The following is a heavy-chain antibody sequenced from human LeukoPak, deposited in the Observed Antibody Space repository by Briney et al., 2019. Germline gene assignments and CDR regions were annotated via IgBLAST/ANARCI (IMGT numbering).Heavy chain of an antibody. CDR1: GFTFSSYA. CDR3: AKRSDYGINKNYFDY. D-gene: IGHD4-17*01. Sequence: GGSLRLSCAASGFTFSSYAMSWVRQAPGKGLEWVSGISDSGGGTYYADSVKGRFTISRDNSKTTLYLKLNSLRVEDTAVYYCAKRSDYGINKNYFDYWGQGALVTVSS. J-gene: IGHJ4*02. CDR2: ISDSGGGT. V-gene: IGHV3-23*01.